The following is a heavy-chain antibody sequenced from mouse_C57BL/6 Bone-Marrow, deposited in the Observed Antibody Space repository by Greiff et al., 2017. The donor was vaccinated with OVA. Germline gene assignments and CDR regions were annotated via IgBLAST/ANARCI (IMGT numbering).Heavy chain of an antibody. CDR3: ARRHFTLVAPHFDY. CDR1: GYTFTGYW. Sequence: QVQLQQSGAKLMKPGASVKLSCKATGYTFTGYWIEWVKQRPGHGLEWIGEILPGSGSTNYNEKFKGKATFTADTSSNTAYMQLSSLTTEDAAIYYCARRHFTLVAPHFDYWGQGTTLTVSS. J-gene: IGHJ2*01. V-gene: IGHV1-9*01. D-gene: IGHD1-1*01. CDR2: ILPGSGST.